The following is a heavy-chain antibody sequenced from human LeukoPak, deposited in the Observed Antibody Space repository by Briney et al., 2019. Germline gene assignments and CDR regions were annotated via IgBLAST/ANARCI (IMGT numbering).Heavy chain of an antibody. CDR1: GGSFSGYY. V-gene: IGHV4-34*01. D-gene: IGHD6-6*01. Sequence: KPSETLSRTCAVYGGSFSGYYWTWIRQPPGKGLEWIGEINHSGSTNYNPSLKSRVTISVDTSKNQFSLKLSSVTAADTAVYYCARMYSSSSPYYYYYMDVWGKGTTVTVSS. CDR2: INHSGST. CDR3: ARMYSSSSPYYYYYMDV. J-gene: IGHJ6*03.